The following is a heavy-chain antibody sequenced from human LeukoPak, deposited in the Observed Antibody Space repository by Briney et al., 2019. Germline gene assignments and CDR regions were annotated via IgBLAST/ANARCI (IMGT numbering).Heavy chain of an antibody. V-gene: IGHV4-39*01. D-gene: IGHD3-22*01. CDR3: ARSSGYLFDP. CDR2: IYYSATT. Sequence: SETLSLTCTVSGGSISSSSYYWGWIRQPPGKGLEWIGSIYYSATTYYNPSLKSRVSISVDTSKNQFSLKLSSVTAADTAVYYCARSSGYLFDPWGQGTLVTVSS. J-gene: IGHJ5*02. CDR1: GGSISSSSYY.